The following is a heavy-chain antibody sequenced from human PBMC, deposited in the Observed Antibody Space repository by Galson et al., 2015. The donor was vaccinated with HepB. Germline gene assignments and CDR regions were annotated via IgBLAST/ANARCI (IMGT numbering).Heavy chain of an antibody. CDR2: IKEDGRDK. D-gene: IGHD1-26*01. CDR1: GFSFSYYW. V-gene: IGHV3-7*01. J-gene: IGHJ1*01. CDR3: ARDIRWEPGHEEYPQH. Sequence: SLRLSCAASGFSFSYYWMSWVRQTPEKGLEWVANIKEDGRDKYYVDSVKGRFTISRDNAKNSLYLQMSSLRAEDTAVYYCARDIRWEPGHEEYPQHWGQGTLVTVSS.